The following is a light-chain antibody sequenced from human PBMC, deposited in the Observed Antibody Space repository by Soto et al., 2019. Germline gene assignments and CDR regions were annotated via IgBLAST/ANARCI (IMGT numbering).Light chain of an antibody. J-gene: IGLJ1*01. Sequence: QSVLTQPPSVSAAPGQRVTISCSGTSSNIASNYVSWYQQFPGTAPRLLIYDDNKRPSGIPDRFSASKSGKSATLGIPGLRSGDEADYYCGTWASSLSGGVFGTETKLTVL. CDR2: DDN. V-gene: IGLV1-51*01. CDR1: SSNIASNY. CDR3: GTWASSLSGGV.